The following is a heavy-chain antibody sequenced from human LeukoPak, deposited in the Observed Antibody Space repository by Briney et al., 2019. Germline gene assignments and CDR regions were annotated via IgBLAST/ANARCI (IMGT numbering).Heavy chain of an antibody. V-gene: IGHV4-59*01. CDR2: IVYTGTT. CDR1: GGSINRYY. CDR3: ARVDLEPTKRWFDP. Sequence: SQTLSLTCNVSGGSINRYYWNWIRQPPGEGLEWIGYIVYTGTTHYNPSLRSRVSMSIDTSTNHFSLSLTSVTAADTAVYYCARVDLEPTKRWFDPWGQGALVTVSS. D-gene: IGHD1-14*01. J-gene: IGHJ5*02.